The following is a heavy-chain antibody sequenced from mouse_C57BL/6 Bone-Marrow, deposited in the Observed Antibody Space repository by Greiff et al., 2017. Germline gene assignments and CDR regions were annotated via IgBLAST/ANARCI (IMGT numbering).Heavy chain of an antibody. D-gene: IGHD2-3*01. CDR1: GYTFTSYW. CDR2: IHPNSGST. J-gene: IGHJ4*01. CDR3: AAERWLALSAMDY. V-gene: IGHV1-64*01. Sequence: VQLQQPGAELVKPGASVKLSCKASGYTFTSYWMHWVKQRPGQGLEWIGMIHPNSGSTNYNEKFKSKATLTVDKSSSTAYMQLSSLTSEDSAVYYCAAERWLALSAMDYWGQGTSVTVSS.